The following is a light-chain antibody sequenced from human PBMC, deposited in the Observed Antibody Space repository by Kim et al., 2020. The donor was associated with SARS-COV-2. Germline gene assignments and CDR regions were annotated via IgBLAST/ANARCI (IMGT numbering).Light chain of an antibody. V-gene: IGKV1-17*01. CDR2: NAS. Sequence: ASVGDRVTIACRASQDIRKDLGWYQQEPGKALKRLMYNASNLQSGVPSRFSGSGSGAEFTLTISSLQPEDFGTYYCLQLTDYPLTFGGGTKVDIK. CDR1: QDIRKD. CDR3: LQLTDYPLT. J-gene: IGKJ4*01.